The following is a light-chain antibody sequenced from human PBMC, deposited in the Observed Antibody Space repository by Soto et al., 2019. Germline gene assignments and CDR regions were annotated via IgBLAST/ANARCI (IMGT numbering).Light chain of an antibody. CDR2: SDN. V-gene: IGLV1-40*01. Sequence: QSVLTQPPSVSGAPGQRVTISCTGSSSNIGAGYVVHWYQQLPGAAPKLLIFSDNNRPSGVPDRFSGSKSGISASLAITGLQTEDEADYYCQTYDNNSEYVFGTGTKV. CDR1: SSNIGAGYV. J-gene: IGLJ1*01. CDR3: QTYDNNSEYV.